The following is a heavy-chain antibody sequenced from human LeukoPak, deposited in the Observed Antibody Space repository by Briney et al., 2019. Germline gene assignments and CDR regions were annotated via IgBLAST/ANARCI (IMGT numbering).Heavy chain of an antibody. CDR3: ARGVGYSSSWYDLGFDP. J-gene: IGHJ5*02. D-gene: IGHD6-13*01. CDR2: IYPGDSDT. CDR1: GYSFTSYW. V-gene: IGHV5-51*01. Sequence: GESLKISCKGSGYSFTSYWIDWVRQMPGKGLEWMGIIYPGDSDTRYSPSFQGQVTISADKSISTAYLQWSSLKASDTAMYYCARGVGYSSSWYDLGFDPWGQGTLVTVSS.